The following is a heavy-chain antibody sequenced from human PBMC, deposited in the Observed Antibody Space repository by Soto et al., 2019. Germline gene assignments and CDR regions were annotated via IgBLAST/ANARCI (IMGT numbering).Heavy chain of an antibody. CDR3: ARDLYDSSGYYLAHFDY. Sequence: PGGSLRLSCAASGFTFSSYGMHWVRQAPGKGLEWVAVIWYDGSNKYYADSVKGRFTISRDNAKNSLYLQMNSLRAEDTAVYYCARDLYDSSGYYLAHFDYWGQGTLVTVSS. CDR1: GFTFSSYG. D-gene: IGHD3-22*01. CDR2: IWYDGSNK. V-gene: IGHV3-33*01. J-gene: IGHJ4*02.